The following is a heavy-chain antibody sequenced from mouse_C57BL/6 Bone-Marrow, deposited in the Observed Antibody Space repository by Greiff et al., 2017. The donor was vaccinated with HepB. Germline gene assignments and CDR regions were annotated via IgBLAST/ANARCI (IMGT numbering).Heavy chain of an antibody. D-gene: IGHD1-1*01. J-gene: IGHJ2*01. Sequence: EVQLKESGPGLVKPSQSLSLTCSVTGYSITSGYYWNWIRQFPGNKLEWMGYISYDGSNNYNPSLKNRISITRDTSKNQFFLKLNSVTTEDTATYYCARENYGSNDYWGQGTTLTVSS. CDR3: ARENYGSNDY. V-gene: IGHV3-6*01. CDR1: GYSITSGYY. CDR2: ISYDGSN.